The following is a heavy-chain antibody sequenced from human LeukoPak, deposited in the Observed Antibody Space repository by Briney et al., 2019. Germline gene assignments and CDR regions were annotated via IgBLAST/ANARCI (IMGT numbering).Heavy chain of an antibody. V-gene: IGHV3-30*04. CDR3: ASPAHIAAAGSSWRPGYFQH. J-gene: IGHJ1*01. CDR1: GFTFSDFA. CDR2: ISYDGSNK. D-gene: IGHD6-13*01. Sequence: GGSLRLSCLASGFTFSDFAMNWVRQAPGKGLEWVAVISYDGSNKYYADSVKGRFTISRDNSKNTLYLQMNSLRAEDTAVYYCASPAHIAAAGSSWRPGYFQHWGQGTLVTVSS.